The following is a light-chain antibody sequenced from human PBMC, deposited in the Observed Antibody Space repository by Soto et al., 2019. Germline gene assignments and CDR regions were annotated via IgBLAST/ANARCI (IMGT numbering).Light chain of an antibody. CDR1: QGISNW. V-gene: IGKV1D-12*01. CDR3: QQGNSFLFT. CDR2: AAS. J-gene: IGKJ3*01. Sequence: DIQMTQSPSSVSASVGDRVSITCRASQGISNWLAWYQQKPGRAPKLLIYAASSLQSGVSSRFSGSGSWTDFTLTISSLQPEDFATYYCQQGNSFLFTFGPGTKVDIK.